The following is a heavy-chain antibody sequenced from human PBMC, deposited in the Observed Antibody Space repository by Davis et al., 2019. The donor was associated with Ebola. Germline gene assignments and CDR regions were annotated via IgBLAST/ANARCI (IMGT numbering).Heavy chain of an antibody. CDR1: GFTFTSSA. CDR3: AAAAYSGSYLCDY. J-gene: IGHJ4*02. V-gene: IGHV1-58*02. D-gene: IGHD1-26*01. Sequence: SVKVSCKASGFTFTSSAMQWVRQARGQRLEWIGWIVVGSGNTNYAQRFQERVTITRDMSTSTAYMELSSLRSEDTAVYYCAAAAYSGSYLCDYWGQGTLVTVSS. CDR2: IVVGSGNT.